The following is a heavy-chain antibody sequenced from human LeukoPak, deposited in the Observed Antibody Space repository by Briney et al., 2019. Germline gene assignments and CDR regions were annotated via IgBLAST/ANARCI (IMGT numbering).Heavy chain of an antibody. J-gene: IGHJ6*02. D-gene: IGHD6-19*01. V-gene: IGHV1-69*13. CDR2: IIPIFGTA. Sequence: ASVKVSCKASGGTFSSYAISWVRQAPGQGLEWMGGIIPIFGTANHAQKFQGRVTITADESTSTAYMELSSLRSEDTAVHYCARAPFEVAGTGTYYYYGMDVWGQGTTVTVSS. CDR3: ARAPFEVAGTGTYYYYGMDV. CDR1: GGTFSSYA.